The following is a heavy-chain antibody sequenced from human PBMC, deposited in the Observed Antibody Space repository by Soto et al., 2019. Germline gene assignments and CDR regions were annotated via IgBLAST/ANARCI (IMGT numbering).Heavy chain of an antibody. D-gene: IGHD7-27*01. CDR2: INHSGST. J-gene: IGHJ4*02. CDR3: ARGRIPSNWGHFDY. CDR1: GGSFSGYY. V-gene: IGHV4-34*01. Sequence: QVQLQQWGAGLLKPSETLSLTCAVYGGSFSGYYWSWIRQPPGKGLEWIGEINHSGSTNCNPSLKSRVTISVDTSKNQFSLKLSSVTAADTAVYYCARGRIPSNWGHFDYWGQGTLVTVSS.